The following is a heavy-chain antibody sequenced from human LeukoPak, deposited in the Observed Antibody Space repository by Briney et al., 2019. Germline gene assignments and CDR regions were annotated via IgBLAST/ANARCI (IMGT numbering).Heavy chain of an antibody. Sequence: GGSLRLSCAASGFTFSSYAMHWVRQAPGKGLEWVAVISYDGSNKYYADSVKGRFTISRDNSKNTLYLQMNSLRAEGTAVYYCAREKPYFDYWGQGTLVTVSS. J-gene: IGHJ4*02. CDR3: AREKPYFDY. CDR2: ISYDGSNK. CDR1: GFTFSSYA. V-gene: IGHV3-30-3*01.